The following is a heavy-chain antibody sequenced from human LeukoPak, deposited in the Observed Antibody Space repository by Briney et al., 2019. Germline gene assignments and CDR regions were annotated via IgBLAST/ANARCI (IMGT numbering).Heavy chain of an antibody. CDR2: IWYDGSNK. CDR1: GFKFGSHA. Sequence: QPGRSLRLSCAASGFKFGSHAVHWVRQAPGKGLEWLAKIWYDGSNKYYVDSVKGRFTTSRDNSKNTVYLQMNSLRAEDTAVYYCARELNVVVPAAMKGGEYYYYGMDVWGQGTTVTVSS. V-gene: IGHV3-33*01. J-gene: IGHJ6*02. D-gene: IGHD2-2*01. CDR3: ARELNVVVPAAMKGGEYYYYGMDV.